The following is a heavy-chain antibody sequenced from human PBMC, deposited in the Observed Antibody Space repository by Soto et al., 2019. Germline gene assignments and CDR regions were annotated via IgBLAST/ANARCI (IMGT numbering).Heavy chain of an antibody. CDR3: AICGCGGSCYRPYYYYGMDV. CDR2: ISSSSSYI. V-gene: IGHV3-21*01. CDR1: GFTFSSYS. Sequence: GGSLRLSCAASGFTFSSYSTNWVRQAPGKGLEWVSSISSSSSYIYYADSVKGRFTISRDNAKNSLYLQMNSLRAEDTAVYYCAICGCGGSCYRPYYYYGMDVWGQGTTVTVSS. D-gene: IGHD2-15*01. J-gene: IGHJ6*02.